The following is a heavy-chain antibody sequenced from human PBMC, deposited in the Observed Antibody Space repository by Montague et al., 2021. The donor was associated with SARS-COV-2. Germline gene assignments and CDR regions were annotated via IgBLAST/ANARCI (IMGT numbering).Heavy chain of an antibody. CDR1: GASFSSSD. V-gene: IGHV4-59*01. J-gene: IGHJ3*02. CDR3: ARETMTADALDI. D-gene: IGHD1-14*01. CDR2: FNSVGST. Sequence: SETLSLTCTVSGASFSSSDWGWIRQPPGKGLEWIGEFNSVGSTNYNPSLKSRVTISIDTSKNQFSLKVRSVTAADTAIYYCARETMTADALDIWGQGTMVTVSS.